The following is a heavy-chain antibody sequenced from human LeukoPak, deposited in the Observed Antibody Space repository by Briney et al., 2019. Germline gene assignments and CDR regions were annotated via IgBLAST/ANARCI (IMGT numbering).Heavy chain of an antibody. Sequence: SETLSLTCTVSDYSISSGYGYYWGWIRQPPGKGLEWIGNIYHSGITYYNHFNSSLKSRVTISIDTSKNQFSLKLSSVTAADTAVYYCAREFPGYPEGNWFDPWGQGTLVTVSS. CDR2: IYHSGIT. J-gene: IGHJ5*02. CDR3: AREFPGYPEGNWFDP. CDR1: DYSISSGYGYY. D-gene: IGHD3-16*02. V-gene: IGHV4-38-2*02.